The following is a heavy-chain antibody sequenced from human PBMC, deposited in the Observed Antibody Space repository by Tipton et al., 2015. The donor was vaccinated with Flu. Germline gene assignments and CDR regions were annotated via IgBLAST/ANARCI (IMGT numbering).Heavy chain of an antibody. CDR2: ISTYNGNT. Sequence: QLVQSGAEVKKPGASVKVSCKSSGFSFTSYGITWVRQAPGQGLEWLGWISTYNGNTNYAQKLQGRVTLTTDTSTSTAYMELRSLGSDDPAVYYGARDRGRTTPRAGWFDPWGQGTLVTVSS. CDR1: GFSFTSYG. J-gene: IGHJ5*02. D-gene: IGHD2-15*01. V-gene: IGHV1-18*01. CDR3: ARDRGRTTPRAGWFDP.